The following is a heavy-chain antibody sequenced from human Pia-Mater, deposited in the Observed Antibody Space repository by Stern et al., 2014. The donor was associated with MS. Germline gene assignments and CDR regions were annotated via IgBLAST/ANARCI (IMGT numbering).Heavy chain of an antibody. J-gene: IGHJ4*02. Sequence: QLQLQESGPGLLKPSETLSLTCTVSGVSVTSSSYYWTRVRPAPGKGLEWIGHVHYSGKTSYNPSRKSRVTISVDTSKNQFSLRLDSVTAADTAVYYCVRDGLTXXDXWGQGTLVAVSS. D-gene: IGHD1-20*01. CDR1: GVSVTSSSYY. CDR3: VRDGLTXXDX. CDR2: VHYSGKT. V-gene: IGHV4-61*01.